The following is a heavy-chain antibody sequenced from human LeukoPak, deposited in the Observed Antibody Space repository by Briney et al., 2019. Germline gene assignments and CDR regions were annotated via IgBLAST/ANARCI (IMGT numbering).Heavy chain of an antibody. V-gene: IGHV5-51*01. J-gene: IGHJ5*02. CDR3: ARSYYDFWSGYLIPGTEWFDP. CDR2: IYPGDSDT. CDR1: GYRFTSYW. Sequence: GESLQISCKGSGYRFTSYWIGWVRQLPGRGLEWMGIIYPGDSDTRYSPSFQGQVTISADKSISTAYLQWSSLKASDTAMYYCARSYYDFWSGYLIPGTEWFDPWGQGTLVTVSS. D-gene: IGHD3-3*01.